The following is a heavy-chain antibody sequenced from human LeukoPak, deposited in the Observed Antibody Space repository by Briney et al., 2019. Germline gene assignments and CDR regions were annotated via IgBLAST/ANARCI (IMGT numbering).Heavy chain of an antibody. CDR2: VNPNSGGT. CDR1: GNTFTDYF. J-gene: IGHJ3*02. Sequence: ASVKVSCKASGNTFTDYFIHWVRQAPGQGLEWMGWVNPNSGGTNYAQKFQGRVTMTRDTSTSTTYMELSRLRSDDTAMYYCASLDAFDMWGQGTMVTVSS. CDR3: ASLDAFDM. V-gene: IGHV1-2*02.